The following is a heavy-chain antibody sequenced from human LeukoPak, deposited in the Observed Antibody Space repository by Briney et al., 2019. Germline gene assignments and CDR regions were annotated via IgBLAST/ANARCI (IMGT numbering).Heavy chain of an antibody. Sequence: GRSLRLSCAASGFTFSSYGMHWVRQAPGKGLEWVAVISYDGSNKYYADSVKGRFTISRDNSKNTLCLQMNSLRAEDTAVYYCAKYRARVVVPAAMDYWGQGTLVTVSS. J-gene: IGHJ4*02. CDR1: GFTFSSYG. CDR3: AKYRARVVVPAAMDY. V-gene: IGHV3-30*18. CDR2: ISYDGSNK. D-gene: IGHD2-2*01.